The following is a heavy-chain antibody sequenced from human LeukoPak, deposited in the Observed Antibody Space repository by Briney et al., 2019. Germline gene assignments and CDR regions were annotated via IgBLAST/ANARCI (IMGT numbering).Heavy chain of an antibody. CDR3: ARGGNTIFGVVNPMFYFDY. V-gene: IGHV3-73*01. D-gene: IGHD3-3*01. Sequence: GGSLRLSCAASGFTFSGSPMHWVRQASGKGREWVGRIRTKATSYDAAYAASVKGRFTISRDNAKKSLYLQMNRLRAEGTAVYYFARGGNTIFGVVNPMFYFDYWGQGTLVTLSP. CDR2: IRTKATSYDA. CDR1: GFTFSGSP. J-gene: IGHJ4*02.